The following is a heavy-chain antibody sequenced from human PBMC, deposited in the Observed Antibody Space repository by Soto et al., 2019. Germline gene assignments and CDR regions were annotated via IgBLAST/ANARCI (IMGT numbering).Heavy chain of an antibody. V-gene: IGHV3-30*03. D-gene: IGHD3-22*01. CDR3: ARDFSRGGSGYYPFDP. J-gene: IGHJ5*02. CDR2: IPYDGNNN. CDR1: GITFSSYG. Sequence: RGSLRLSCAASGITFSSYGMHWVRQAPRKGLEWVAVIPYDGNNNYYADSVKGRFTISRDNSKNTLYLQMNSLRDEDTAVYYCARDFSRGGSGYYPFDPWGQGT.